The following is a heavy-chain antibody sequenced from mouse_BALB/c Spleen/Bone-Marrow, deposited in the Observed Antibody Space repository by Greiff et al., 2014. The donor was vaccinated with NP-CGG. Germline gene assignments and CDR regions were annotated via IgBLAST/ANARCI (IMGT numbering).Heavy chain of an antibody. CDR2: IWSGGGST. Sequence: EGKLVESWGGLVKPGGSPELSFAASWFAFSSYDISWGCPTPEKRLGGGAYIWSGGGSTYYPDTVKGRFTISRDNAKNTLYLQMSSLKSEDTAMYYCARPLYYYGSSPFYAMDYWGQGTSVTVSS. J-gene: IGHJ4*01. CDR1: WFAFSSYD. D-gene: IGHD1-1*01. CDR3: ARPLYYYGSSPFYAMDY. V-gene: IGHV5-12-1*01.